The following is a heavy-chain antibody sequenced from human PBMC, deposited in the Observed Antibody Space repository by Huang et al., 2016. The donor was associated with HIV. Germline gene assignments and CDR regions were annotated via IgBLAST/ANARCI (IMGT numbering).Heavy chain of an antibody. J-gene: IGHJ4*02. CDR3: ARALLLFGLGSPLDF. Sequence: QVQLVQSGAEVKKPGASVKISCKASGYTFTTDHRHWGRQAPGQGLEGMGMINPSGASTRYAQTFQGRVTMTSDTSTSTVYMELSSLTPEDTAVYYCARALLLFGLGSPLDFWGQGSLVTVSS. V-gene: IGHV1-46*01. CDR2: INPSGAST. CDR1: GYTFTTDH. D-gene: IGHD3-10*01.